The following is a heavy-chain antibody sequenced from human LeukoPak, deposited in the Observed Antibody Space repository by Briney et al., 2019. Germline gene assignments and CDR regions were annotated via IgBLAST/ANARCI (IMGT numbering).Heavy chain of an antibody. CDR2: IRADAVTA. Sequence: GGSLRLSCATSGFIFSHHGMNWVRQAPGKGLEWVSGIRADAVTAYYADSVKGRFIISRDNSKNTVYLQMNSLSAEDAAVYYCVKDDGWVQYANWGQGTLVTVSS. D-gene: IGHD5-24*01. V-gene: IGHV3-23*01. J-gene: IGHJ4*02. CDR3: VKDDGWVQYAN. CDR1: GFIFSHHG.